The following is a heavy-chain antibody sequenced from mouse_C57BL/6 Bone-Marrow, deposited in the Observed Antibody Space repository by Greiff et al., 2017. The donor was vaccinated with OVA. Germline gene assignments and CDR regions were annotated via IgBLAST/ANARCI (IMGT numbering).Heavy chain of an antibody. Sequence: VQLQQSGPGLVQPSPSLSITCTVSGFSLTSYGVHWVRQSPGKGLEWLGVIWRGGSTAYNAAFMSRLSITKDNSKSQVFFKMNSLQADDTAIYYCAKPLPYYYGFAYWGQGTLVTVSA. D-gene: IGHD1-1*01. CDR3: AKPLPYYYGFAY. V-gene: IGHV2-5*01. CDR1: GFSLTSYG. CDR2: IWRGGST. J-gene: IGHJ3*01.